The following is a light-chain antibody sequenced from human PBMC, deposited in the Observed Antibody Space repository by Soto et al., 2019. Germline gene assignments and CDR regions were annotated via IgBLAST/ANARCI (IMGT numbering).Light chain of an antibody. Sequence: EIVLTQSPATLSLSPGERATLSCTATQSVSSFLAWYQQKPGQAPRLLLYGASNRATGIPARFSGSGSETDFTLTINSLEPEDSAVYYCQQRSNWPSLTFGGGTKVDIK. CDR2: GAS. CDR1: QSVSSF. V-gene: IGKV3-11*01. J-gene: IGKJ4*01. CDR3: QQRSNWPSLT.